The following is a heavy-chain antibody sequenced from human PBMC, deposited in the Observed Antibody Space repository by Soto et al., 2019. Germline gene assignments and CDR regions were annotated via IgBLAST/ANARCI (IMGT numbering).Heavy chain of an antibody. CDR3: ARGSRGYSGYAFDY. J-gene: IGHJ4*02. CDR2: IYTSGST. Sequence: ASETLSLTCTVCGGSISSYYWSWIRQPAGKGLEWIGRIYTSGSTNYNPSLKSRVTMSVDTSKNQFSLKLSSVTAADTAVYYCARGSRGYSGYAFDYWGQGTLVTVSS. CDR1: GGSISSYY. D-gene: IGHD5-12*01. V-gene: IGHV4-4*07.